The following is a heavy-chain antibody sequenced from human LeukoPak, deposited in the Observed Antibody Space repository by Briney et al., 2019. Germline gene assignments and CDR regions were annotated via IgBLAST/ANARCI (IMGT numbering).Heavy chain of an antibody. CDR3: ARYYGALWYFDL. J-gene: IGHJ2*01. CDR2: INPNSGGT. D-gene: IGHD4-17*01. V-gene: IGHV1-2*02. Sequence: ASVKVSCKASGYTLTGYYMHWVRQAPGQGLEWMGWINPNSGGTNYAQKFQGRVTMTRDTSISTAYMELRRLTSDDTAVYYCARYYGALWYFDLWGRGTLVTVSS. CDR1: GYTLTGYY.